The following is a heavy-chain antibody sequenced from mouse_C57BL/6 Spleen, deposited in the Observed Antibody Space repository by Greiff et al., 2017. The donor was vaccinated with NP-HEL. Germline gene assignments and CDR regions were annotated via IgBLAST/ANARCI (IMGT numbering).Heavy chain of an antibody. D-gene: IGHD4-1*01. CDR3: AREPLTGNYAMDY. J-gene: IGHJ4*01. CDR2: INPNNGGT. Sequence: VQLQQSGPELVKPGASVKISCKASGYTFTDYYMNWVKQSHGKSLEWIGDINPNNGGTSYNQKFKGKATLTVDKSSSTAYMELRSLTSEDSAVYYCAREPLTGNYAMDYWGQGTSVTVSS. V-gene: IGHV1-26*01. CDR1: GYTFTDYY.